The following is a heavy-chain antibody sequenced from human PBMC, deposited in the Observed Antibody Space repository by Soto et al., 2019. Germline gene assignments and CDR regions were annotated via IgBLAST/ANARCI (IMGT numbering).Heavy chain of an antibody. J-gene: IGHJ6*04. CDR3: AKDEYWESHFYSIIDL. V-gene: IGHV3-30*18. Sequence: QVQFVESGGGMVQPGRSLRLSCEASGFTFSRYAMHWFRQAPGKGLEWVAVISHDGNVNYYSESLKCRFTMSRDTSKDTLYLQMDSLSTEDTAVDVCAKDEYWESHFYSIIDLWGKGTPVTVSS. CDR2: ISHDGNVN. CDR1: GFTFSRYA. D-gene: IGHD2-15*01.